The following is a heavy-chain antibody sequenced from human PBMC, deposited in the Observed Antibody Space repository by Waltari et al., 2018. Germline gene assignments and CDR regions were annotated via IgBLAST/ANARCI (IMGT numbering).Heavy chain of an antibody. V-gene: IGHV3-53*01. CDR2: IYSGGST. Sequence: EVQLVESGGGLIQPGGSLRLSCAASGFTVSSNYMSWVRQAPGKGLEWVSVIYSGGSTYYADSVKGRFTISRDNSKNTLYLQMNRLRAEDTAVYYCARESRGIVVDWFDPWGQGTLVTVSS. CDR3: ARESRGIVVDWFDP. D-gene: IGHD3-22*01. CDR1: GFTVSSNY. J-gene: IGHJ5*02.